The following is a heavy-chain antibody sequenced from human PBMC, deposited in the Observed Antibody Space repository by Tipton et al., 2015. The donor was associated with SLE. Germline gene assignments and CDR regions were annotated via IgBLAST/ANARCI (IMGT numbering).Heavy chain of an antibody. CDR3: ARAVEWLWEHAQYNWFDP. CDR2: ISAYNGNT. V-gene: IGHV1-18*01. D-gene: IGHD3-3*01. J-gene: IGHJ5*02. CDR1: GYTFTSYG. Sequence: QSGPEVKKPGASVKVSCKASGYTFTSYGISWVRQAPGQGLEWMGWISAYNGNTNYAQKLQGRVTMTTDTSTSTAYMELRSLRSDDTAVYYCARAVEWLWEHAQYNWFDPWGQGTLVTVSS.